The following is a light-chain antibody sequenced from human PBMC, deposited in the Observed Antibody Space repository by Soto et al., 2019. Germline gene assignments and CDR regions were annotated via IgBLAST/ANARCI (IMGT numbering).Light chain of an antibody. J-gene: IGLJ2*01. CDR2: YDN. Sequence: SYELTQPPSVSVAPGQTARITCGGSAIGSNSVHWVQVKPGQAPVLVIYYDNNRASRIPARFSASNSGNTATLTISGVEAGDEADYFCQVWDDSSDHVVFGGGTQLTVL. CDR3: QVWDDSSDHVV. V-gene: IGLV3-21*04. CDR1: AIGSNS.